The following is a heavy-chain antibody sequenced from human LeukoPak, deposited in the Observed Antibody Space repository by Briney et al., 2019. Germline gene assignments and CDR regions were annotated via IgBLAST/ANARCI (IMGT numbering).Heavy chain of an antibody. J-gene: IGHJ4*02. Sequence: SETLSLTCTVSGGSFSSGSYYWSWIRQPPGKGLEWIGYIYYSGSTNYNPSLKSRVTISADTSKNQFSLKLSSVTAADTAVYYCARDGEVGSYFDYWGQGTLVTVSS. CDR2: IYYSGST. CDR1: GGSFSSGSYY. D-gene: IGHD3-10*01. V-gene: IGHV4-61*01. CDR3: ARDGEVGSYFDY.